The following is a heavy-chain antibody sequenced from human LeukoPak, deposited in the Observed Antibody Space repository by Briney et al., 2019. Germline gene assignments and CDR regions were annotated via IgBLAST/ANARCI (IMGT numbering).Heavy chain of an antibody. Sequence: KSGGSLRLSCEASGFTFSTFAMIWVRQPPGKGLEWIGSIYYSGSTYYNPSLKSRVTISVDTSKNQFSLKLSSVTAADTAVYYCARLHIVVVPAAKVFDYWGQGTLVTVSS. D-gene: IGHD2-2*01. CDR3: ARLHIVVVPAAKVFDY. V-gene: IGHV4-38-2*01. CDR1: GFTFSTFAM. CDR2: IYYSGST. J-gene: IGHJ4*02.